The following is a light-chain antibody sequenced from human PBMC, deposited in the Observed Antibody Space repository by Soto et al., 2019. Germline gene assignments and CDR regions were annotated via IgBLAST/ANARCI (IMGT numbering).Light chain of an antibody. V-gene: IGLV2-8*01. CDR1: SRDVGGYNY. Sequence: QSALTQPPSASGSPGQSVTISCTGTSRDVGGYNYVSWYQQHPGKAPKLMIYEVNKRPSGVPDRFSGSKSGNTASLTVSGLQTEDEADYYCSSYAGKINLGVFGGGTKLTVL. J-gene: IGLJ2*01. CDR2: EVN. CDR3: SSYAGKINLGV.